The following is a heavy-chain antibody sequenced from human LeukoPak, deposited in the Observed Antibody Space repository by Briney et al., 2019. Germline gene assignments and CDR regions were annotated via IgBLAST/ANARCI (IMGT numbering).Heavy chain of an antibody. J-gene: IGHJ5*02. CDR3: ARDSIRVQTGTTP. D-gene: IGHD1-1*01. CDR2: IYYTGTT. V-gene: IGHV4-39*07. Sequence: SETLSLTCSVFGGSMNINDYYWAWIRQPPGKGLEWIGSIYYTGTTYYNPSLNYRVTISVDTSKNQFSLRLTSVTAADTAVYDCARDSIRVQTGTTPWGRGTLVTVSS. CDR1: GGSMNINDYY.